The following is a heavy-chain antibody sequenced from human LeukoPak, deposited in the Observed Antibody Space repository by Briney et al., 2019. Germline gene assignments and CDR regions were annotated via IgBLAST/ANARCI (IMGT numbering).Heavy chain of an antibody. D-gene: IGHD1-26*01. CDR2: ISWDGGST. V-gene: IGHV3-43*01. CDR3: VKAAELYSYYYYMDV. CDR1: GFTFDDYT. J-gene: IGHJ6*03. Sequence: GGSLRLSCAASGFTFDDYTMHWVRQAPGKGLEWVSLISWDGGSTYYADSVKGRFTISRDNSKNSLYLQMNSLRTEDTALYYCVKAAELYSYYYYMDVWGKGTTVTVSS.